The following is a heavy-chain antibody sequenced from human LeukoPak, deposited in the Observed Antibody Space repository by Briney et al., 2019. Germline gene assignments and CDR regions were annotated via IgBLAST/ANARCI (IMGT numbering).Heavy chain of an antibody. CDR2: INHSGST. CDR3: ARGSRGPYCSGGSCYPAGDFDY. CDR1: GGSFSGYY. J-gene: IGHJ4*02. V-gene: IGHV4-34*01. D-gene: IGHD2-15*01. Sequence: SETLSLTCAVYGGSFSGYYWSWISQPPGKGLEWIGEINHSGSTNYNPSLKSRVTISVDTSKNQFSLKLSSVTAADTAVYYCARGSRGPYCSGGSCYPAGDFDYWGQGALVTVSS.